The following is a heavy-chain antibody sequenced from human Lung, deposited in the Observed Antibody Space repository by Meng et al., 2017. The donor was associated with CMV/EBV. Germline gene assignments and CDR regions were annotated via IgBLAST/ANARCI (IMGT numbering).Heavy chain of an antibody. J-gene: IGHJ5*02. D-gene: IGHD2/OR15-2a*01. CDR2: ISTNTGTP. CDR1: GYTFSTYT. CDR3: ARGGNFDP. V-gene: IGHV7-4-1*02. Sequence: QVQLVKAGCELKKPGASVKVSCKASGYTFSTYTINWVRQAHGRGLEWMGWISTNTGTPTYTQGFTGRFVFSLDTSVSTAYLQISSLKAEDTAVYYCARGGNFDPWGQGTLVTVSS.